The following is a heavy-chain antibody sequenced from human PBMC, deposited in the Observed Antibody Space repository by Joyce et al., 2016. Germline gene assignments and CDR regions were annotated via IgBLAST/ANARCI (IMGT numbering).Heavy chain of an antibody. J-gene: IGHJ6*03. D-gene: IGHD4-23*01. CDR1: GSTFSSCS. CDR3: ARSRSNSCYYYYYYMDV. Sequence: EVQLVESGGGLVQPGGSLRLSCAASGSTFSSCSMNWVRQAPGKGLELVSYISMSPSTSTIYYADSGKGRFTMSRDNAKNSLYLQMNSLRDEDTAVYYCARSRSNSCYYYYYYMDVWGKGTTVTVSS. CDR2: ISMSPSTSTI. V-gene: IGHV3-48*02.